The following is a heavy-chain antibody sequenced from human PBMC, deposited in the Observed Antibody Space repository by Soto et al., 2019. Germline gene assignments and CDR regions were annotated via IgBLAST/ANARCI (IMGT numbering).Heavy chain of an antibody. CDR2: LYYSGST. D-gene: IGHD3-3*01. CDR1: GGSISQYY. Sequence: QVQLQESGPGLVKPSETLSPTCTVSGGSISQYYWSWIRQPPGKGLEWIGYLYYSGSTNYNPSLKSRVTMLVDTSKNQFSLKVSSVTAADTAVYYCAAGVVGPYYFDYWGQGTLVTVSS. V-gene: IGHV4-59*03. CDR3: AAGVVGPYYFDY. J-gene: IGHJ4*02.